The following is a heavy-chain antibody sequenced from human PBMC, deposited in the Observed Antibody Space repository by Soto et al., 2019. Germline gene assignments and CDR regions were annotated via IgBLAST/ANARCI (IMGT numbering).Heavy chain of an antibody. CDR1: GGSISSGDYY. D-gene: IGHD4-17*01. V-gene: IGHV4-30-4*01. CDR3: ARGKYGDYQRYFDY. Sequence: PSETLSLTCTVSGGSISSGDYYWSWIRQPPGKGLEWIGYIYYSGSTYYNPSLKSRVTISVDTSKNQFSLKLSSVTAADTAVYYCARGKYGDYQRYFDYWGQGTLVTVSS. J-gene: IGHJ4*02. CDR2: IYYSGST.